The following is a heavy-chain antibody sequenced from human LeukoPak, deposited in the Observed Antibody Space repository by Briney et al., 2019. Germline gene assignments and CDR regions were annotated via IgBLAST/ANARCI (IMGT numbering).Heavy chain of an antibody. CDR2: INTNTGNP. CDR1: GYTFTSYA. Sequence: ASVKVSCKASGYTFTSYAMNWVRQAPGQGLEWMGWINTNTGNPTYAQGFTGRFVFSSDTSVSTAYLQISSLKAEDTAVYYCARDLSLYYYDSSGYDAFDIWGQGTMVTVSS. CDR3: ARDLSLYYYDSSGYDAFDI. D-gene: IGHD3-22*01. J-gene: IGHJ3*02. V-gene: IGHV7-4-1*02.